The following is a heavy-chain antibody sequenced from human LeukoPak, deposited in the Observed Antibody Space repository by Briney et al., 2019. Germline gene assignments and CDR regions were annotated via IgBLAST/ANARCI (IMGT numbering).Heavy chain of an antibody. CDR1: GFTVRSNY. J-gene: IGHJ6*03. Sequence: GGSLRLSCAVSGFTVRSNYMNWVRQAPGKGLEWVSTLSGSGGRTYYADSVKGRFTISRDNSKNTLYLQMNSLRAEDTAVYYCAKDDSGSYYPYYYYMDVWGKGTTVTVSS. CDR2: LSGSGGRT. CDR3: AKDDSGSYYPYYYYMDV. V-gene: IGHV3-23*01. D-gene: IGHD1-26*01.